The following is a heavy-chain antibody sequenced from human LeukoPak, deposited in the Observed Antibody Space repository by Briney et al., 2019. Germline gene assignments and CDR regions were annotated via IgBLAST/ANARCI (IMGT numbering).Heavy chain of an antibody. CDR3: ARVAYCGGDCYVHAFDI. D-gene: IGHD2-21*02. CDR2: IKQDGSEK. CDR1: GFTFSSYW. J-gene: IGHJ3*02. Sequence: GSLRLSCAASGFTFSSYWMSWVRQAPGKGLEWVANIKQDGSEKYYVDSVKGRFTISRDNAKNSLYLQMNSLRAGDTAVYYCARVAYCGGDCYVHAFDIWGQGTMVTVSS. V-gene: IGHV3-7*01.